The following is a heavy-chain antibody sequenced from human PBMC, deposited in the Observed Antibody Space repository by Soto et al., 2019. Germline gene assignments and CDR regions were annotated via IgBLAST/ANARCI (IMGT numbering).Heavy chain of an antibody. D-gene: IGHD4-17*01. V-gene: IGHV3-30*18. Sequence: ESGGGVVQPGRSLRLSCAASGFIFRTYGMHWVRQAPGKGLEWLSVISYDGNNKYYADSVKGRFTISRDNSKNTLWLQMDSLRTEDTAVYYCAKDLLLTTITTVGDWGQGTLVTVSS. CDR3: AKDLLLTTITTVGD. J-gene: IGHJ4*02. CDR2: ISYDGNNK. CDR1: GFIFRTYG.